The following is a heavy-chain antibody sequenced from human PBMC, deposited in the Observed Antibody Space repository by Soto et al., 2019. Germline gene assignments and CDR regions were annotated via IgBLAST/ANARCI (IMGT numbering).Heavy chain of an antibody. V-gene: IGHV4-59*08. Sequence: SETLSLTCAVSGGSISSYYWSWIRQPPGKGLEWIGYIYYSGSPSYNPSLKSRVTISVDMSKNQFSLKLSSVTAADTAVYYCARLGGSYAVPHFDYWGQGTLVTVSS. D-gene: IGHD1-26*01. CDR3: ARLGGSYAVPHFDY. J-gene: IGHJ4*02. CDR1: GGSISSYY. CDR2: IYYSGSP.